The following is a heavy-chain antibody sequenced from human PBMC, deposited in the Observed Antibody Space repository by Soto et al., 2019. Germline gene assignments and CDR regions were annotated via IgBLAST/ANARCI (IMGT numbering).Heavy chain of an antibody. CDR1: GYTFTSYE. CDR3: ARGELLWFGELLR. D-gene: IGHD3-10*01. J-gene: IGHJ4*02. CDR2: MNPNSGDT. V-gene: IGHV1-8*01. Sequence: QVQLVQSGAEVKKPGASVKVSCKASGYTFTSYEINWVRQATGQGLEWMGWMNPNSGDTGYAQKFEGRVTMTRNTSLSTAYMELSSLRSEDTAVYYWARGELLWFGELLRWGQGTLVTGSS.